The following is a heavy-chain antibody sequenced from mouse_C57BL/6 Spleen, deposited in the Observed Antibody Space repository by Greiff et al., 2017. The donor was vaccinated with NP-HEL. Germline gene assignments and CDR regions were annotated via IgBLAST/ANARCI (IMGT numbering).Heavy chain of an antibody. CDR3: TDYDTLFAY. D-gene: IGHD2-4*01. CDR1: GFNIKDYY. CDR2: IDPEDGDT. J-gene: IGHJ3*01. Sequence: VQLKQSGAELVRPGASVKLSCTASGFNIKDYYMHWVKQRPEQGLEWIGRIDPEDGDTEYAPKFQGKATMTADTSSNTAYLQRSRLTSEDTAVYYCTDYDTLFAYWGQGTLGTVSA. V-gene: IGHV14-1*01.